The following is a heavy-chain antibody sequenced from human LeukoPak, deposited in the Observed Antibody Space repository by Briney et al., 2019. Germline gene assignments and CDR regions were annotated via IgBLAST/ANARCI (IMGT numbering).Heavy chain of an antibody. CDR3: ARDRITYYYDSSGYYNFDY. J-gene: IGHJ4*02. Sequence: GGSLRLSCAASGFTFSSYAMHWVRQAPGKGQEWVAVISYDGSNKYYADSVKGRFTISRDNSKNTLYLQMNSLRAEDTAVYYCARDRITYYYDSSGYYNFDYWGQGTLVTVSS. D-gene: IGHD3-22*01. CDR2: ISYDGSNK. V-gene: IGHV3-30*04. CDR1: GFTFSSYA.